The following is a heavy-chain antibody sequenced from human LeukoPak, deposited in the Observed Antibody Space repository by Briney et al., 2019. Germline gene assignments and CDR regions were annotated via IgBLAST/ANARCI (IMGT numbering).Heavy chain of an antibody. V-gene: IGHV3-23*01. CDR2: ISGSGGST. Sequence: PGGSLRLSCAASGFTFSSYAMSWVRQAPGKGLEWVSAISGSGGSTYYADSVKGRFTISRDNSKNTLYLQMNSLRADDTAVYYCAKGPLHYMHETHYFDYWGQGTLVTVSS. D-gene: IGHD4-11*01. CDR3: AKGPLHYMHETHYFDY. CDR1: GFTFSSYA. J-gene: IGHJ4*02.